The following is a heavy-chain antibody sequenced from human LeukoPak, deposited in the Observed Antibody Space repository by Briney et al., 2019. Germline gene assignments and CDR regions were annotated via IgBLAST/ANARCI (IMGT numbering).Heavy chain of an antibody. D-gene: IGHD6-19*01. J-gene: IGHJ3*01. Sequence: PSETLSLTCTVSGGSISSYYLSWIRQPPGKGLEWIGYLYYRGSTTYNPSLKSRVTISIDTSKNQLSLKLSSVTAADTAVYYCARDLRVGGSSGWYAFDVWGQGTMVTVSS. V-gene: IGHV4-59*01. CDR3: ARDLRVGGSSGWYAFDV. CDR1: GGSISSYY. CDR2: LYYRGST.